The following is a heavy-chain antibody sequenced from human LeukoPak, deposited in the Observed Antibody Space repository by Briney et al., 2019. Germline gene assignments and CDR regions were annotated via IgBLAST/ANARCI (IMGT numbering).Heavy chain of an antibody. CDR1: GFIFSNFA. CDR3: AKAGSGWSNSDY. J-gene: IGHJ4*02. Sequence: GGSLRLSCAASGFIFSNFAMNWVRQAPGKGLEWVSAVSDRGGSTYYADSVKGRFTISRDNSQSTLYLQMNSLRADDTALYYCAKAGSGWSNSDYWGQGALVTVSS. V-gene: IGHV3-23*01. D-gene: IGHD6-19*01. CDR2: VSDRGGST.